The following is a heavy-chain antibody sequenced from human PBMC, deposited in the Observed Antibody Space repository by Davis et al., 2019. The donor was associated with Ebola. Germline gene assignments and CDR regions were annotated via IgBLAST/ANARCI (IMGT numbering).Heavy chain of an antibody. CDR1: GGSFSGYY. J-gene: IGHJ4*02. V-gene: IGHV4-34*01. CDR2: INHSGST. Sequence: PSETLSLTCAVYGGSFSGYYWSWIRQLPGKGLEWIGEINHSGSTNYNPSLKSRVTISVDTSKNQFSLKLSSVTAADTAVYYCASRRATKPFDYWGQGTLVTVSS. CDR3: ASRRATKPFDY.